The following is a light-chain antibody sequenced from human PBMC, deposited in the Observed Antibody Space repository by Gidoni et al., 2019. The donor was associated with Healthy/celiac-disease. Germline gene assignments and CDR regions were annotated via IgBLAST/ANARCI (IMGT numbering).Light chain of an antibody. Sequence: NFMLTQPHSLSEPPGKTVTISCTRSSGSIASNYVQWYQQRPGSAPTTVIYEHNQTPSGVPDRFAGSIDSSSNSASLTISGLKTEDEADYYCQSYDSSNHAVFGGGTQLTVL. CDR2: EHN. V-gene: IGLV6-57*04. CDR1: SGSIASNY. CDR3: QSYDSSNHAV. J-gene: IGLJ7*01.